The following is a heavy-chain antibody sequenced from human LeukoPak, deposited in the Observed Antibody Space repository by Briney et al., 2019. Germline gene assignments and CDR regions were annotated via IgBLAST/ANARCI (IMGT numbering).Heavy chain of an antibody. V-gene: IGHV4-34*01. Sequence: PSETLSLTCAVYGGSFSGYYWSWIRQPPGKGLEWIGEINHSGSTNHNPSLKSRVTISVDTSKNQFSLKLSSVTAADTAVYYCARAYCGGDCYYRAFDIWGQGTMVTVSS. J-gene: IGHJ3*02. CDR2: INHSGST. CDR3: ARAYCGGDCYYRAFDI. D-gene: IGHD2-21*01. CDR1: GGSFSGYY.